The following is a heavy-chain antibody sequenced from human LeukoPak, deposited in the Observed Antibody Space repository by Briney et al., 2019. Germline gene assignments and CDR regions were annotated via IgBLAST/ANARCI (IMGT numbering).Heavy chain of an antibody. J-gene: IGHJ4*02. Sequence: SETLSLTCTVSGGSVSSSTYYWGWIRQPPGKGLEWIVSIYYSGSTYYNPSLKSRVTISVDTSKNQFSLKPSSVAAADTAVYHCARRRSVSYYEYSDWGQGTLVTVSS. CDR3: ARRRSVSYYEYSD. CDR2: IYYSGST. CDR1: GGSVSSSTYY. V-gene: IGHV4-39*01. D-gene: IGHD1-26*01.